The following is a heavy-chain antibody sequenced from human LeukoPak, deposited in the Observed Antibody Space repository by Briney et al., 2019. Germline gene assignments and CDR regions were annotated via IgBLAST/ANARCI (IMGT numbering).Heavy chain of an antibody. CDR1: GGSFSGYY. D-gene: IGHD6-19*01. CDR2: INHSGST. CDR3: ARAVAVAGTNNWFDP. Sequence: PSETLSLTCAVYGGSFSGYYWSWLRQPPGKGLEWIGEINHSGSTNYNPSLKSRVTISVDTSKNQFSLKLSSVTAADTAVYYCARAVAVAGTNNWFDPWGQGTLVTVSS. J-gene: IGHJ5*02. V-gene: IGHV4-34*01.